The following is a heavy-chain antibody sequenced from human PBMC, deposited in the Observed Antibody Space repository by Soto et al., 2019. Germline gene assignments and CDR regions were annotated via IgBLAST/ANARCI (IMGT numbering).Heavy chain of an antibody. Sequence: AGGSLRLSCAASGFTFSSYAMHWFRQAPGKGLEWVAVISYDGSNKYYADSVKGRFTISRDNSKNTLYLQMNSLRAEDTAVYYCARVGSYCTNGVCYELVDYWGQGTLVTVSS. CDR2: ISYDGSNK. CDR1: GFTFSSYA. D-gene: IGHD2-8*01. V-gene: IGHV3-30-3*01. CDR3: ARVGSYCTNGVCYELVDY. J-gene: IGHJ4*02.